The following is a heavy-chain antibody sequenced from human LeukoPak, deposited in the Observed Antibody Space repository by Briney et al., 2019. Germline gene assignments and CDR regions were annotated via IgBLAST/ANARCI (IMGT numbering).Heavy chain of an antibody. Sequence: SETLSLTCTVSGYSISSGYYWGWIRQPPGRGLEWIGSIYHSGSTYYNPSLKSRVTISVDTSKNQFSLKLSSVTAADTAVYYCARDYSRSGYRGYDYGGYFDYWGQGTLVTVSS. V-gene: IGHV4-38-2*02. J-gene: IGHJ4*02. CDR3: ARDYSRSGYRGYDYGGYFDY. CDR1: GYSISSGYY. CDR2: IYHSGST. D-gene: IGHD5-12*01.